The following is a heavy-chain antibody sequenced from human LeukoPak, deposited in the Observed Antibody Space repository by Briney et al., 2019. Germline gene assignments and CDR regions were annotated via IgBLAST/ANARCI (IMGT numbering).Heavy chain of an antibody. CDR2: ISANGSNK. J-gene: IGHJ4*02. V-gene: IGHV3-30*04. Sequence: PGGSLRLSCTASGFTFDKYAMEWVRQAPGKGLEWVAVISANGSNKYYGASVRGRFTSSRDNSKSTIYLQMNDVRPEDTAIYYCARDGHYGSGAMGYFDNWGQGTLVTVSS. D-gene: IGHD3-10*01. CDR1: GFTFDKYA. CDR3: ARDGHYGSGAMGYFDN.